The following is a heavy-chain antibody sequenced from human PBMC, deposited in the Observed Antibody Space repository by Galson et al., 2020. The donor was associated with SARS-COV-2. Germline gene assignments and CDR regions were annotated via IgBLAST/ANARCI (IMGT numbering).Heavy chain of an antibody. CDR1: GGTFSSYA. CDR3: ARGGWVRGVIIRYYYYYMDV. V-gene: IGHV1-69*13. Sequence: SVKVSCKASGGTFSSYAISWVRQAPGQGLEWMGGIIPIFGTANYAQKFQDRVTITADESTSTAYMELSSLRSEDTAVYYCARGGWVRGVIIRYYYYYMDVWGKGTTVTVSS. J-gene: IGHJ6*03. CDR2: IIPIFGTA. D-gene: IGHD3-10*01.